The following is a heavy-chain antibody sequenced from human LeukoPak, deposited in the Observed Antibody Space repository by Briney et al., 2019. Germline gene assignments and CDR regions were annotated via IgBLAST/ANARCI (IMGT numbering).Heavy chain of an antibody. V-gene: IGHV3-7*01. CDR1: GFTFSRYW. Sequence: LSGGSLRLSCAASGFTFSRYWMSWVRQAPGKGLEWVANINQDGSEKYYVDSVKGRFTISRDNAKNSLYLQMNSLRAGDTAVYYCARDEAYASDYWGQGTLVTVSS. CDR2: INQDGSEK. J-gene: IGHJ4*02. CDR3: ARDEAYASDY. D-gene: IGHD4-17*01.